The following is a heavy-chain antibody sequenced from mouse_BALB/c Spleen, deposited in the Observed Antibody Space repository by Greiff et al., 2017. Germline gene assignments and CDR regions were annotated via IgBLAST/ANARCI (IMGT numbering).Heavy chain of an antibody. V-gene: IGHV1-69*02. CDR3: ARSTVDYAMDY. CDR2: IDPSDSYT. J-gene: IGHJ4*01. Sequence: QVQLQQPGAELVKPGASVKLSCKASGYTFTSYWMHWVKQRPGQGLEWIGEIDPSDSYTNYNQKFKGKATLTVDKSSSTAYMQLSSLTSEDSAVYYCARSTVDYAMDYWGQGTSVTVSS. D-gene: IGHD1-1*01. CDR1: GYTFTSYW.